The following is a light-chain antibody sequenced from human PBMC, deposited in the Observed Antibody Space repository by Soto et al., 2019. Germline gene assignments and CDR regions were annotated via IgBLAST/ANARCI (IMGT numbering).Light chain of an antibody. V-gene: IGKV1-17*01. CDR2: GAS. CDR1: QGVSGA. Sequence: DIEMTQSPSSLSSSVGERVTITCRASQGVSGALAWYQQKPGKAPKRLIYGASSLQSGVPSRFSGSGSGTEFTLTISSLQPEYFATYYCVQHNSYPQTFGQGTKVDIK. CDR3: VQHNSYPQT. J-gene: IGKJ1*01.